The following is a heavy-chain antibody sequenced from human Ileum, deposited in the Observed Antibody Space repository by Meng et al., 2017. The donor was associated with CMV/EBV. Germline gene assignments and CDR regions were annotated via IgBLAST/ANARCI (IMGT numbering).Heavy chain of an antibody. V-gene: IGHV1-18*01. CDR2: VSTYNGNT. J-gene: IGHJ4*02. CDR1: GYTFTNYG. D-gene: IGHD4-23*01. Sequence: QVQLVQSGAEVQKPGAAVKVSCKASGYTFTNYGISWVRQAPGQGLEWMGWVSTYNGNTHYEQKLQGRVTMTTDRSTRTAYMELRSLRSDDTAVYYCARAGGNSLFDYWGRGTLGTVSS. CDR3: ARAGGNSLFDY.